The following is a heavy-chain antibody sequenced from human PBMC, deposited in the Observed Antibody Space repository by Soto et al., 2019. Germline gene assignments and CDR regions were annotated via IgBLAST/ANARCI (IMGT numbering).Heavy chain of an antibody. Sequence: EVHLVESGGGLVKPGGSLRLSCAASAFTFSSYSMSWVRQAPGKGLEWVSCISSNSRYILYADSVKGRFTISRDNAKNSLFLQMNSLRAEDTAVYYCARRRLRDGYISGPYYNYYGMDVWGQGTTVTVSS. V-gene: IGHV3-21*01. J-gene: IGHJ6*02. D-gene: IGHD5-12*01. CDR1: AFTFSSYS. CDR3: ARRRLRDGYISGPYYNYYGMDV. CDR2: ISSNSRYI.